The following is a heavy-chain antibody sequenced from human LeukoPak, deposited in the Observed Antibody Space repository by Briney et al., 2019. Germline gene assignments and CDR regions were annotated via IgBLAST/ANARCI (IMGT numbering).Heavy chain of an antibody. V-gene: IGHV4-39*01. CDR3: ARRSEFDDTHYHYFDY. D-gene: IGHD3-22*01. CDR2: IYHSGST. CDR1: GGSIDSRSYY. J-gene: IGHJ4*02. Sequence: SSETLSLTCTVSGGSIDSRSYYWDWIRQAPGKGLEWIGTIYHSGSTEYNPSLKSRVAIFVDTSKNQFSLILHSVAAADTAVYYCARRSEFDDTHYHYFDYWGQGALVTVSS.